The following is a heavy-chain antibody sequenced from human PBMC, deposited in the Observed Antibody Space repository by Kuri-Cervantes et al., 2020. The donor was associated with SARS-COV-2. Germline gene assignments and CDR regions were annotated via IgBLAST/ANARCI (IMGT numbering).Heavy chain of an antibody. CDR2: ISSSSSTI. D-gene: IGHD5-18*01. J-gene: IGHJ4*02. Sequence: GESLKISCAASGFTFSSCSMNWVRQAPGKGLEWVSYISSSSSTIYYADSVKGRFTISRDNAKNSLYLQMNSLRAEDTAVYYCAGSANFDYWGQGTLVTVSS. CDR3: AGSANFDY. V-gene: IGHV3-48*01. CDR1: GFTFSSCS.